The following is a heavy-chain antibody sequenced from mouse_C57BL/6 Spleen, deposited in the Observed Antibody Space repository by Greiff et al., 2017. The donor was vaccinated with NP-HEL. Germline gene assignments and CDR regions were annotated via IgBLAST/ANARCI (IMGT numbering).Heavy chain of an antibody. CDR1: GYTFTSYW. Sequence: VQLQQPGAELVKPGASVKMSCKASGYTFTSYWITWVKQRPGQGLEWIGDIYPGSGSTNYNEKFKSKATLTVDTSSSTAYMQLSSLTSEDSAVYYCARSAITTVVARDFDYWGQGTTLTVSS. CDR3: ARSAITTVVARDFDY. V-gene: IGHV1-55*01. CDR2: IYPGSGST. D-gene: IGHD1-1*01. J-gene: IGHJ2*01.